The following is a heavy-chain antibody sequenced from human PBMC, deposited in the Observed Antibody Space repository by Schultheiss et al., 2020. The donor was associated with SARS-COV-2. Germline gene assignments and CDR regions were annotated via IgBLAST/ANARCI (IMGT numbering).Heavy chain of an antibody. CDR2: IIPIFGTA. J-gene: IGHJ4*02. CDR3: AAVARRAVFDY. CDR1: GYTFTGYY. D-gene: IGHD6-19*01. Sequence: SVKVSCKAAGYTFTGYYIHWVRQAPGQGLEWMGGIIPIFGTANYAQKFQGRVTMTEDTSTDTAYMELSSLRSEDTAVYYCAAVARRAVFDYWGQGTLVTVSS. V-gene: IGHV1-69*06.